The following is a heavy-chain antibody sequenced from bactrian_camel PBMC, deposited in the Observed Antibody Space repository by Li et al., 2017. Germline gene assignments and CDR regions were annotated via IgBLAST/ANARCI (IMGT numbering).Heavy chain of an antibody. V-gene: IGHV3S53*01. CDR3: AISLFRWSGPNY. J-gene: IGHJ4*01. D-gene: IGHD1*01. CDR2: IDNDGTT. Sequence: HVQLVESGGGSVQPGGSLTLSCAGSGRAYTNWCMGWFREIPGKEREGLAGIDNDGTTRYRDSVKGRFTIFRDNAKNTVYLQMNSLKSEDTALYYCAISLFRWSGPNYWGQGTQVTVS. CDR1: GRAYTNWC.